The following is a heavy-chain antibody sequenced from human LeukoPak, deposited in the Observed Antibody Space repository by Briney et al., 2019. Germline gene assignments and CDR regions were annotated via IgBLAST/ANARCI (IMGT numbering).Heavy chain of an antibody. CDR2: ISGSSNYI. CDR3: ARVQPYNWFDP. D-gene: IGHD1-14*01. J-gene: IGHJ5*02. Sequence: GGSLRLSCAASGFTFSSYAMNWVRRAPGKGLEWVSSISGSSNYIYYADSVKGRFTISRDNAKNSLFLQMDSLTAEDTAVYYCARVQPYNWFDPWGQGTLVTVSS. CDR1: GFTFSSYA. V-gene: IGHV3-21*01.